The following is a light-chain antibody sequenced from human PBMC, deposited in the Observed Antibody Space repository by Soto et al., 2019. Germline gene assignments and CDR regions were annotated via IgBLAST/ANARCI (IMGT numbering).Light chain of an antibody. CDR2: NVS. Sequence: QSVLTQPASVSGPPGKSFPISSTGTRSNVGGYNYVSWYQQHPGKAPKLMIYNVSNRPSGVSNRFSGSKSDNTASLTISGLQAEDEADYYCSSYTSSSTYVFGTGTKLTVL. V-gene: IGLV2-14*01. CDR1: RSNVGGYNY. J-gene: IGLJ1*01. CDR3: SSYTSSSTYV.